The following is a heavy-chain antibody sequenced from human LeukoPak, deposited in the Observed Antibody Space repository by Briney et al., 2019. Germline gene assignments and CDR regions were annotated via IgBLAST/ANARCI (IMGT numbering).Heavy chain of an antibody. V-gene: IGHV3-15*01. J-gene: IGHJ4*02. CDR1: GFTFSKVW. Sequence: GGSLRLSCTGSGFTFSKVWMSWVRQAPGKGLEWVGRCKSNADGGTSDYGAPGQGRFTISRDDSKKTLFLQMTSLEVEDTSVYFCTAGGGGTYSSDFWGQGTLVTVAS. CDR3: TAGGGGTYSSDF. CDR2: CKSNADGGTS. D-gene: IGHD3-16*01.